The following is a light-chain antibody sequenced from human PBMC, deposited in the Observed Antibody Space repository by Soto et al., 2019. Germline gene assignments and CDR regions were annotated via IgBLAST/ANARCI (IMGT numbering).Light chain of an antibody. CDR2: EGS. Sequence: QSALTQPASVSGSPGQSITISCTGTSSDVGTYNLVSWYQHHPGKAPKLMIYEGSKRPSGVSNRFSGSKSGNTASLTISGLQTENEADYYCCSYAASSTYGFGTGTKITVL. CDR1: SSDVGTYNL. CDR3: CSYAASSTYG. V-gene: IGLV2-23*01. J-gene: IGLJ1*01.